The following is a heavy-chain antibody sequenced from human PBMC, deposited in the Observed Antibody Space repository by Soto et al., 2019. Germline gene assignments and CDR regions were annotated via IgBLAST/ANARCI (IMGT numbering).Heavy chain of an antibody. Sequence: ASVKVSFKASGGTFSSYAISWVRQAPGQGLEWMGGIIPIFGTANYAQKFQGRVTITADESTSTAYMELSSLRSEDTAVYYCARDSARRIHSPSDSSSWYNWFDPWGQGTLVTVSS. CDR3: ARDSARRIHSPSDSSSWYNWFDP. J-gene: IGHJ5*02. CDR1: GGTFSSYA. CDR2: IIPIFGTA. D-gene: IGHD6-13*01. V-gene: IGHV1-69*13.